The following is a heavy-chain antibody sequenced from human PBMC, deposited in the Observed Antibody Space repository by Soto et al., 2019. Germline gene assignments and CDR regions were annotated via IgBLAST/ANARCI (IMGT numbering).Heavy chain of an antibody. J-gene: IGHJ4*02. CDR2: INSDGSST. D-gene: IGHD6-13*01. V-gene: IGHV3-74*01. Sequence: PGGSLRLSCAASGFTFSSYWMHWVRQAPGKGLVWVSRINSDGSSTSYADSVKGRFTISRDNAKNTLYLEMNSLRAEDTAVYYCARGDPEPLAPATPFDYWGQGTLVTVSS. CDR1: GFTFSSYW. CDR3: ARGDPEPLAPATPFDY.